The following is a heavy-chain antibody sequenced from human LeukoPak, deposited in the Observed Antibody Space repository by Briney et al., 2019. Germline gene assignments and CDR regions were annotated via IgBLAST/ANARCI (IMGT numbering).Heavy chain of an antibody. CDR3: ARSMYQDYYDSSGYPPRYYYGMDV. V-gene: IGHV4-59*01. J-gene: IGHJ6*02. Sequence: SETLSLTCTVSGGSISSYYWSWIRQPPGKGLEWIGYIYYSGSTNYDPSLKSRVTISVDTSKNQFSLKLSSVTAADTAVYYCARSMYQDYYDSSGYPPRYYYGMDVWGQGTTVTVSS. CDR1: GGSISSYY. CDR2: IYYSGST. D-gene: IGHD3-22*01.